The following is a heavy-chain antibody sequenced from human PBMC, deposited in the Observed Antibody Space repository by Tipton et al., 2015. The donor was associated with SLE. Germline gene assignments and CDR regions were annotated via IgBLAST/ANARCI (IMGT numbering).Heavy chain of an antibody. Sequence: SLRLSCVVSGFTFSTYSMHWVRQAPGKGLEWVAVISSDGSNKYYADSVKGQFTISRDNFKNMMYLQMNSLRAEDTALYYCARERDYSDSSGYNDGDYFDYWGQGTLVTVSS. CDR2: ISSDGSNK. V-gene: IGHV3-30-3*01. D-gene: IGHD3-22*01. CDR1: GFTFSTYS. CDR3: ARERDYSDSSGYNDGDYFDY. J-gene: IGHJ4*02.